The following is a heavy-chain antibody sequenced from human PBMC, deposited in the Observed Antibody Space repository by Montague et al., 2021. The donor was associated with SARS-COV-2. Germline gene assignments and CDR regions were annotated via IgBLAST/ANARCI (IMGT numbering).Heavy chain of an antibody. Sequence: SETLSLTCTVSGGTISSYYWSWVRQAPGKGLEWIGFIYYSGTTDYNPSLNSRVTLSVDTSKNQFFLELRSVTPADTAVYYCARFAYRLLFIASYYGMDVWGQGTTVTVSS. CDR2: IYYSGTT. D-gene: IGHD2-2*01. J-gene: IGHJ6*02. CDR3: ARFAYRLLFIASYYGMDV. V-gene: IGHV4-59*13. CDR1: GGTISSYY.